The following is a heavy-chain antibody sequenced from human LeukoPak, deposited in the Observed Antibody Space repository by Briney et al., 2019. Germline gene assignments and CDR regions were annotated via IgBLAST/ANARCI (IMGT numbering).Heavy chain of an antibody. CDR3: ARLRLTIRFFDI. V-gene: IGHV4-4*09. D-gene: IGHD3-10*01. CDR2: IHTSGST. J-gene: IGHJ3*02. CDR1: GGSISSYY. Sequence: SETLSLTCTVSGGSISSYYWSWIRQPPGKGLEWIGYIHTSGSTNYNPSLKSRVTISVDTSKNQFSLKLSSVTAADTAVYYCARLRLTIRFFDIWSQGTMVTVSS.